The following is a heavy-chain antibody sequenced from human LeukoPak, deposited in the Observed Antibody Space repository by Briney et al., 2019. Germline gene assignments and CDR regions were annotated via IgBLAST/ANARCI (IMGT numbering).Heavy chain of an antibody. CDR2: INHSGST. CDR3: ARGPRYSSSWYRYFQH. V-gene: IGHV4-34*01. CDR1: GGSFSGYY. Sequence: SETLSLTCAVYGGSFSGYYWSWIRQPPGKGLEWIGEINHSGSTNYNPSLKSRVTISVDTSKNQFSLKLSSVTAADTAVYYCARGPRYSSSWYRYFQHRGQGTLVTVSS. D-gene: IGHD6-13*01. J-gene: IGHJ1*01.